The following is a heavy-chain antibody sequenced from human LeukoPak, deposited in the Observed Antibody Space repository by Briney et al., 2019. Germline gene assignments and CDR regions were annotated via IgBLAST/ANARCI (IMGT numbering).Heavy chain of an antibody. CDR1: GYTLTELS. D-gene: IGHD1-26*01. V-gene: IGHV1-24*01. CDR2: FDHDDGET. CDR3: ATASGSYYGGIDY. J-gene: IGHJ4*02. Sequence: ASVKVSCKVSGYTLTELSMNWVRQARGKGFEWKGGFDHDDGETIYAQKFQARVTMTEDTSTDTAYMELSSLRSEDTAVYYCATASGSYYGGIDYWGQGTLVTVSS.